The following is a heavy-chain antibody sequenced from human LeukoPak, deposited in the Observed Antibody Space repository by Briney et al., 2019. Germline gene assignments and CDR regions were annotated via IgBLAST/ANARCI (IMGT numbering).Heavy chain of an antibody. CDR3: ARKCSSTNCFDY. CDR2: VNPNSGGT. V-gene: IGHV1-2*02. D-gene: IGHD2-2*01. Sequence: ASVKVSCKASGYTFTGYHMHWVRQAPGQGLEWMGWVNPNSGGTNYAQKFQGMVTMTRDTSISTAYMELSRLRSDDTAVYYCARKCSSTNCFDYWGQGTLVTVSS. CDR1: GYTFTGYH. J-gene: IGHJ4*02.